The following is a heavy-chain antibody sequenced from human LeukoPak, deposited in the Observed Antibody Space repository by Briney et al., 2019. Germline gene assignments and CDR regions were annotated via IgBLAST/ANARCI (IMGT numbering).Heavy chain of an antibody. V-gene: IGHV3-74*03. Sequence: PGGSLRLSCAASGFNFRDYGMHWVRQAPGKGLVWVSRIGSDGSGTKYADSVKGRFTVYRDNAKTTLYLEMNSLRVEDTAVYYCAGLGRVTGWYSVYWGQGAMVTVAS. CDR3: AGLGRVTGWYSVY. CDR2: IGSDGSGT. D-gene: IGHD1-26*01. J-gene: IGHJ4*02. CDR1: GFNFRDYG.